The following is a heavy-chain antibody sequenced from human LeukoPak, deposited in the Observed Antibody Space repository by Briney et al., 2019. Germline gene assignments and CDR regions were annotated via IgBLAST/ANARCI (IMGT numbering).Heavy chain of an antibody. Sequence: GGSLRLSCAASGFTFSSYWMSWVRQAPGKGLEWVSAISGSGGSTYYADSVKGRFTISRDNSKNTLYLQMNSLRAEDTAVYYCAKGYDTYYYDSSGYFDYWGQGTLVTVSS. CDR2: ISGSGGST. V-gene: IGHV3-23*01. D-gene: IGHD3-22*01. J-gene: IGHJ4*02. CDR1: GFTFSSYW. CDR3: AKGYDTYYYDSSGYFDY.